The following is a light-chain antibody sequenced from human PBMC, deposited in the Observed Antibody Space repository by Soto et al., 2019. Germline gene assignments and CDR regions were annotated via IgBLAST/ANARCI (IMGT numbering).Light chain of an antibody. CDR2: GAS. CDR3: QQYYSWPLT. CDR1: QSVTTN. V-gene: IGKV3-15*01. J-gene: IGKJ5*01. Sequence: EKVLTQSPDTLSVSPGECVTLSCRARQSVTTNLAWYQQQPGQAPRLLIYGASTGATDIPARFSGGGSGTEFTLNISSLQSEDFEVYYCQQYYSWPLTFGQGKRLEIQ.